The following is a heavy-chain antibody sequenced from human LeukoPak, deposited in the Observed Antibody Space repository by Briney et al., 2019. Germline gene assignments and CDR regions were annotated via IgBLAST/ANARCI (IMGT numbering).Heavy chain of an antibody. Sequence: GGSLRLSCAASGFTVGNAWMSWVRQAPGKGLEWVGRIKSKTDGETTDYAAPVKGRFTISRDGSKNTLYLQMNSLKTEDTAVYYCTTVYSDSGGFYFNYCDYWGQGTLVTVST. CDR3: TTVYSDSGGFYFNYCDY. CDR1: GFTVGNAW. D-gene: IGHD3-22*01. V-gene: IGHV3-15*01. J-gene: IGHJ4*02. CDR2: IKSKTDGETT.